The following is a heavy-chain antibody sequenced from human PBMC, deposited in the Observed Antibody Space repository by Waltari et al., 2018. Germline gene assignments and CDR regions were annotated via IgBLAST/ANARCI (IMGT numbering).Heavy chain of an antibody. J-gene: IGHJ4*02. D-gene: IGHD4-17*01. CDR3: ARAGATVTTLVVY. CDR1: GFNFSSYS. Sequence: EVQLVESGGGLVKPGESLRLSCAASGFNFSSYSMNWVRQAPGKGLEWVSSISSSSSYIHYADSVKGRFTISRDNAKNSLYLQMNSLRAEDTAVYYCARAGATVTTLVVYWGQGTLVTVSS. V-gene: IGHV3-21*01. CDR2: ISSSSSYI.